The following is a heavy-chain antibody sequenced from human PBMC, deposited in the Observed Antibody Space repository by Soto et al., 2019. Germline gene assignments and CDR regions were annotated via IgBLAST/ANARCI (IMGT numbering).Heavy chain of an antibody. V-gene: IGHV3-15*01. CDR3: TTPRPGTNVFDN. Sequence: EVQLVESGGGLVEPGGSLRLSCAASGITFSNAWMNWVRKAPGKGLEYIGRIRSKTDGGTTEYAAPVEGRFTVSRDDSNNTLYLQMSGLKTEDPAVYYCTTPRPGTNVFDNGGQGTLFTVSS. CDR1: GITFSNAW. J-gene: IGHJ3*02. CDR2: IRSKTDGGTT. D-gene: IGHD6-13*01.